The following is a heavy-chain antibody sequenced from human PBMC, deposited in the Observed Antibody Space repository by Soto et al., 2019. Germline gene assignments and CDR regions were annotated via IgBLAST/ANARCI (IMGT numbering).Heavy chain of an antibody. J-gene: IGHJ4*02. CDR2: IIPIFGTA. Sequence: ASVKVSCKASGGTFSSYAISWVRQAPGQGLEWMGGIIPIFGTANYAQKFQGRVTITADESTSTAYMELSSLRSEDTAVYYCAREKETVATDYFDYWGQGTLVTVSS. V-gene: IGHV1-69*13. CDR3: AREKETVATDYFDY. D-gene: IGHD5-12*01. CDR1: GGTFSSYA.